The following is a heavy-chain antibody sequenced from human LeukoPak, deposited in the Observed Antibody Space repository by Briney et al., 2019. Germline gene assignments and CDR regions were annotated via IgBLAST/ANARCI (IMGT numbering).Heavy chain of an antibody. J-gene: IGHJ4*02. CDR3: ARGRYGSGSYYEYYFDY. D-gene: IGHD3-10*01. V-gene: IGHV3-21*04. CDR2: ISSSSSYI. Sequence: GGSLRLSCAASGFTFSSYSMNWVRQAPGKGLEWVSSISSSSSYIYYADSVKGRFTISRDNAKNSLYLQMNSLRAEDTALYYCARGRYGSGSYYEYYFDYWGQGTLVTVSS. CDR1: GFTFSSYS.